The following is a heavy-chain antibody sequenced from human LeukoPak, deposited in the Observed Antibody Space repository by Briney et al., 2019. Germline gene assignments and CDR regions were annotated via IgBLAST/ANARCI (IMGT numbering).Heavy chain of an antibody. J-gene: IGHJ3*02. V-gene: IGHV3-33*08. Sequence: PGGSLRLSCEASPFIFSGHWLNWVRQAPGKGLEWVAVIWYDENKKYYADFVKGRFTTSRDNFKSTLFLQLNSLRVEDTAVYYCAREGLTTSPNNALDIWGQGTTVTVLS. CDR3: AREGLTTSPNNALDI. D-gene: IGHD1/OR15-1a*01. CDR1: PFIFSGHW. CDR2: IWYDENKK.